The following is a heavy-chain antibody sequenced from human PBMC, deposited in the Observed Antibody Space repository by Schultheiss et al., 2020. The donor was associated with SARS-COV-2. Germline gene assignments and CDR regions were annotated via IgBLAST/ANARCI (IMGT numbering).Heavy chain of an antibody. D-gene: IGHD6-13*01. CDR3: AKVQELPYYYYGMDV. J-gene: IGHJ6*02. Sequence: GGSLRLSCAASGFTFSNAWMSWVRQAPGKGLEWVSAISGSGGSTYYADSVKGRFTISRDNSKNTLYLQMNSLRAEDTAVYYCAKVQELPYYYYGMDVWGQGTTVTVSS. V-gene: IGHV3-23*01. CDR2: ISGSGGST. CDR1: GFTFSNAW.